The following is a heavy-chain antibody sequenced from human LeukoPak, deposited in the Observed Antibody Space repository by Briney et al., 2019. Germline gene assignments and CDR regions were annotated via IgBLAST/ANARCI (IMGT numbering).Heavy chain of an antibody. Sequence: SETLSLTCTVSGGSISSSSYYWGWIRQPPGKGLEWIGSIYYSGSTYYNPSLKSRVTISVDTSKNQFSLKLSSVTAADTAVYYCARSRDYGVSGYWGQGTLVTVSS. CDR2: IYYSGST. CDR1: GGSISSSSYY. D-gene: IGHD4-17*01. J-gene: IGHJ4*02. CDR3: ARSRDYGVSGY. V-gene: IGHV4-39*07.